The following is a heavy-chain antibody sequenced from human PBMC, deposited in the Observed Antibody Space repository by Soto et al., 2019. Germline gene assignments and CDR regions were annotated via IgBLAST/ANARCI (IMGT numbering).Heavy chain of an antibody. CDR3: ARGGLHLGELSSPDFDY. J-gene: IGHJ4*02. D-gene: IGHD3-16*02. Sequence: PSETLSLTCAVYGGSFSGYYWSWIRQPPGKGLEWIGEINHSGSTNYNPSLKSRVTISVDTSKHQFSLKLSSVTAADTAVYYCARGGLHLGELSSPDFDYWGQGTLVTVSS. CDR2: INHSGST. CDR1: GGSFSGYY. V-gene: IGHV4-34*01.